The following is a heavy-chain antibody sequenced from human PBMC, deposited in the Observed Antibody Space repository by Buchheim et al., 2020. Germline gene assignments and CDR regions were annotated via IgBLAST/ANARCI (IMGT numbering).Heavy chain of an antibody. J-gene: IGHJ4*02. Sequence: QVQLQESGPGLVKPSGTLSLTCAVSGGSISSANWWYWVRQPPGKGLEWIGEISYSGRTIYNPSLKSRVTISRDASKNQFFLKLTSVTAADTAVYYYACSTGSWKVDYWGQGTL. CDR1: GGSISSANW. V-gene: IGHV4-4*02. CDR2: ISYSGRT. CDR3: ACSTGSWKVDY. D-gene: IGHD3-9*01.